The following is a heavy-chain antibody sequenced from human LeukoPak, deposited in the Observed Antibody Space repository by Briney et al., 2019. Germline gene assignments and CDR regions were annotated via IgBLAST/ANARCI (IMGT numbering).Heavy chain of an antibody. CDR3: AKEVGYYYDSSGYCDY. CDR2: ISGSGGST. CDR1: GFTFSSYA. J-gene: IGHJ4*02. D-gene: IGHD3-22*01. Sequence: GGSLRLSCAASGFTFSSYAVSWVRQAPGKGLEWVSAISGSGGSTYYADSVKGRFTISRDNSKNTLYLQMNSLRAEDTAVYYCAKEVGYYYDSSGYCDYWGQGTLVTVSS. V-gene: IGHV3-23*01.